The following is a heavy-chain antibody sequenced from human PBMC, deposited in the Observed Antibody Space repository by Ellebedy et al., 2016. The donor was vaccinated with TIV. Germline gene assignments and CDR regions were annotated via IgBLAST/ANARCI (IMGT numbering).Heavy chain of an antibody. Sequence: ASVKVSCKASGYTFPAYYMLWVRQAPGQGLEWMGWINPNSGGTNYAQKFQGRVTMTRDTSISTAYMELSRLRSDDTAVYYCAAVDYYDSSGYDYWGQGTLVTVSS. CDR1: GYTFPAYY. V-gene: IGHV1-2*02. J-gene: IGHJ4*02. CDR2: INPNSGGT. CDR3: AAVDYYDSSGYDY. D-gene: IGHD3-22*01.